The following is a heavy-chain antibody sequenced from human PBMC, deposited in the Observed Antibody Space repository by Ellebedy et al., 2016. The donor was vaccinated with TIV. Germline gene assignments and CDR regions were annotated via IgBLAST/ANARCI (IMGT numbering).Heavy chain of an antibody. CDR2: ISSSGSTI. Sequence: GGSLRLSXEASGFTFSTYWMSWVRQAPGKGLEWVSYISSSGSTIYYADSVKGRFTISRDNAKNSLYLQMNSLRAEDTAVYYCARVASAGIEPDAFDIWGQGTMVTVSS. CDR3: ARVASAGIEPDAFDI. D-gene: IGHD1-14*01. V-gene: IGHV3-11*01. CDR1: GFTFSTYW. J-gene: IGHJ3*02.